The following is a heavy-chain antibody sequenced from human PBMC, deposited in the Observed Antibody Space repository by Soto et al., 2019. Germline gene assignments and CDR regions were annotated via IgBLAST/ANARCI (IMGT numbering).Heavy chain of an antibody. V-gene: IGHV4-61*01. D-gene: IGHD1-26*01. J-gene: IGHJ4*02. CDR1: GGSVSSGSYY. CDR3: ARRRGGGATRYHFDY. Sequence: SETLSLTCTVSGGSVSSGSYYWSWIRQPPGKGLEWIGYIYYSGSTNYNPSLKSRVTISVDTSKNQFSLKLSSVTAADTAVYYCARRRGGGATRYHFDYWGQGTLVTVSS. CDR2: IYYSGST.